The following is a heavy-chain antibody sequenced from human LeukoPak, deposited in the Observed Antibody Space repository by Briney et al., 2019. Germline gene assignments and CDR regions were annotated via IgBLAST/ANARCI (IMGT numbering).Heavy chain of an antibody. Sequence: SETLSLTCTVSGGSISSGSYYWSWIRQPAGKGLEWIGRIYTSGSTNYNPSLKSRVTISVDTSKNQFSLKLSSVTAADTAVYYCARREGYEGWFDPWGQGTLVTVSS. J-gene: IGHJ5*02. CDR2: IYTSGST. D-gene: IGHD2-15*01. CDR3: ARREGYEGWFDP. CDR1: GGSISSGSYY. V-gene: IGHV4-61*02.